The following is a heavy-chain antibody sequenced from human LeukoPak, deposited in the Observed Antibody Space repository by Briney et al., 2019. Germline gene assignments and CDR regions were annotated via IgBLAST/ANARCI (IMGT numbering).Heavy chain of an antibody. V-gene: IGHV3-74*01. J-gene: IGHJ4*02. CDR1: GFTFSSYW. CDR2: INTEGSDT. CDR3: AKEFSSSSGRYFDY. D-gene: IGHD6-6*01. Sequence: GGSLRLSCAASGFTFSSYWMHWVRQAPGKGPVWVSRINTEGSDTTYADSVKGRFTISRDNAKNTLYLQMNSLRAEDTAVCYCAKEFSSSSGRYFDYWGQGSLVTVSS.